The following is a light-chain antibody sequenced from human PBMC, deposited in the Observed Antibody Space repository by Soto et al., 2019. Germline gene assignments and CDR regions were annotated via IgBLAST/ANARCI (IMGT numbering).Light chain of an antibody. CDR2: DND. CDR1: SSNIGNYY. V-gene: IGLV1-51*01. J-gene: IGLJ1*01. Sequence: QSVLTQPPSVSAAPGQKVTISCSGSSSNIGNYYESWYQQLPGTAPKLLIYDNDKRPSGIPDRFSGSKSGTSATLGITGLQTGDEADYYCAAWDSSLGAYVFGTGTKVTVL. CDR3: AAWDSSLGAYV.